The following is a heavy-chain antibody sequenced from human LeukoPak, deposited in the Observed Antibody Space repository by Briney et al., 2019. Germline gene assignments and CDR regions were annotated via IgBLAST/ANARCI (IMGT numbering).Heavy chain of an antibody. CDR1: GFTFASYS. Sequence: PGGSLRLSCAASGFTFASYSMNWVRQAPGQGLEWVSSISGDSTYIYNAGSVKGGFTISRDNAQASLYLQMISLRADDTAVYYCARVSGRLERQSDLDYWGQGTLVIVSS. CDR3: ARVSGRLERQSDLDY. D-gene: IGHD1-1*01. CDR2: ISGDSTYI. J-gene: IGHJ4*02. V-gene: IGHV3-21*01.